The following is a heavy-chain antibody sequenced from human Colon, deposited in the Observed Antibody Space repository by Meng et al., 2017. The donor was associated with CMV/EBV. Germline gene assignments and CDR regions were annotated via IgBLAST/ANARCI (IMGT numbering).Heavy chain of an antibody. J-gene: IGHJ4*02. Sequence: GGSLRLSCAVSEFAFSSYSMHWVRQAPGKGLEYVSAISSDGRNTYYADSVKGRFSVSRDNSKNTLFLQMDSLRPEDTAVYYCATDPSTVTTNYWGQGPLVTVSS. CDR1: EFAFSSYS. V-gene: IGHV3-64*02. CDR3: ATDPSTVTTNY. CDR2: ISSDGRNT. D-gene: IGHD4-17*01.